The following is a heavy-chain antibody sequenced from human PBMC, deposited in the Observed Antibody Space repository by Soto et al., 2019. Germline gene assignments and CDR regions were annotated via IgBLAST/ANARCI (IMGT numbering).Heavy chain of an antibody. D-gene: IGHD6-19*01. Sequence: EVQLVESGGGLVKPGGSLRLSCAASGFTFSNAWMSWVRQAPGKGLEWVGRIKSKTDGGTTDYAAPVKGRFTISRDDSKNTLYLQMNSLKTEDTAVYYCTTGYAVAGNQDVDYWGQGTLVTVSS. CDR1: GFTFSNAW. CDR3: TTGYAVAGNQDVDY. V-gene: IGHV3-15*01. CDR2: IKSKTDGGTT. J-gene: IGHJ4*02.